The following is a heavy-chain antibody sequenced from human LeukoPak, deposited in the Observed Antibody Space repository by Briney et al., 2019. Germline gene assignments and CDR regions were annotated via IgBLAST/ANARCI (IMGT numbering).Heavy chain of an antibody. J-gene: IGHJ4*02. CDR1: GGSISSYY. CDR2: IYYSGST. CDR3: ARDRSGWHQYFDY. V-gene: IGHV4-59*01. D-gene: IGHD6-19*01. Sequence: SETLSLTCTVSGGSISSYYWSWIRQPPGKGLEWIGYIYYSGSTNYNPSLKSRVTISVDTSKNQFSLKLSSVTAADTAVYYCARDRSGWHQYFDYWGQGTLVTVSS.